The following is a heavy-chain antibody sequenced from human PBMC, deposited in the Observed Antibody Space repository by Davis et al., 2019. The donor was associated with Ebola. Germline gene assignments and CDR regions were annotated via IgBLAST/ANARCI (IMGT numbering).Heavy chain of an antibody. CDR3: AKDRLGSATTVTTHWFDP. V-gene: IGHV3-30*18. CDR1: GFTSSSFG. D-gene: IGHD4-17*01. J-gene: IGHJ5*02. Sequence: PGGSLRLSCAASGFTSSSFGMHWVRQAPGKGLEWVAIISNDGSNEFYADSVKGRFTISRDNSKNTLYLQMNSLRAEDTAVYYCAKDRLGSATTVTTHWFDPWGQGTLVTVSS. CDR2: ISNDGSNE.